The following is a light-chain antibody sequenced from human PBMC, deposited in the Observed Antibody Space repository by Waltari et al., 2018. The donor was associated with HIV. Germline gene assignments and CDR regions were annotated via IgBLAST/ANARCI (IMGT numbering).Light chain of an antibody. CDR3: CSCATPNTRV. CDR2: EGT. CDR1: SSDVGSCKF. J-gene: IGLJ3*02. Sequence: QSALTQPASVSGSPGQSISISCTGTSSDVGSCKFVSWYQQHPGKAPKLLIYEGTTRPPGVSNRFSASKSGNTASLTISGLQAEDEADYYCCSCATPNTRVFGGGTKLTVL. V-gene: IGLV2-23*01.